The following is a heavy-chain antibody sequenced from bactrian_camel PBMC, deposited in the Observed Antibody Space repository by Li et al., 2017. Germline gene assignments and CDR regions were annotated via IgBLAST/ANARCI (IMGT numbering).Heavy chain of an antibody. D-gene: IGHD7*01. Sequence: DVQLVESGGGLVQPGGSLRLSCAASGFSFSSYAMIWVRQAPGKGLEWVSRIIYDGDTTSYADSVKGRFTISRDNAKNTLYLKLNSLRTEDTAMYYCAVSTTSYSPVFGQGTQVTVS. CDR1: GFSFSSYA. CDR2: IIYDGDTT. V-gene: IGHV3S31*01. J-gene: IGHJ4*01.